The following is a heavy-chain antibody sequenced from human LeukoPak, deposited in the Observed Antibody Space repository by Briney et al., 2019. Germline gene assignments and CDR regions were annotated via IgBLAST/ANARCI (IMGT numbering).Heavy chain of an antibody. CDR2: IYYSGST. J-gene: IGHJ4*02. D-gene: IGHD5-24*01. V-gene: IGHV4-61*01. CDR1: GGSISSSSYY. Sequence: PSETLSPTCTVSGGSISSSSYYWSWIRQPPGKGLEWIGYIYYSGSTNYNPSLKSRVTISVDTSKNQFSLKLSSVTAADTAVYCCARDRRDGYNSFDYWGQGTLVTVSS. CDR3: ARDRRDGYNSFDY.